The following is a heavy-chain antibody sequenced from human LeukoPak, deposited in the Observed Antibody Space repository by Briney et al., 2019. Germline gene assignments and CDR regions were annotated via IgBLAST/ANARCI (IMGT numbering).Heavy chain of an antibody. CDR1: GLTGSINF. CDR2: MYSGGST. Sequence: GGSLRLSCAASGLTGSINFMTWVRQAPGKGLEWVSAMYSGGSTFYADSVRGRFNISRDNSKETMFLQMSSVRVEDAAVYYCASSGTASRGAMDVWGQGTTVTVSS. D-gene: IGHD1-1*01. V-gene: IGHV3-66*01. J-gene: IGHJ6*02. CDR3: ASSGTASRGAMDV.